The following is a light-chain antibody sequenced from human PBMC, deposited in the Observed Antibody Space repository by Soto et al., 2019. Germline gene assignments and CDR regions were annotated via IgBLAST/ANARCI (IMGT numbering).Light chain of an antibody. J-gene: IGKJ2*01. CDR2: AAS. Sequence: DLQMTQSPSSLSASVGDRVTITCRASQSISSYLNWYQQKPGKAPKLLIYAASSLHSGVQSSFSGSGSGTDFTLTISSLQPEDFATDYCQQSYRTPLTFGQGTKLEIK. CDR1: QSISSY. CDR3: QQSYRTPLT. V-gene: IGKV1-39*01.